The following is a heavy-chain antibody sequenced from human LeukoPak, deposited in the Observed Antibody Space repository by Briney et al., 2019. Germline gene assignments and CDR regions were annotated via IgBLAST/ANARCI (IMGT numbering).Heavy chain of an antibody. Sequence: SETLSLTCTVSGGSISSGGYYWSWIRQHPGKGLEWIGYIYYSGSTYYNPSLKSRVTTSVDTSKNQFSLKLSSVTAADTAVYYCARGACSGGSCYEFDYWGQGTLVTVSS. CDR1: GGSISSGGYY. V-gene: IGHV4-31*03. J-gene: IGHJ4*02. CDR3: ARGACSGGSCYEFDY. CDR2: IYYSGST. D-gene: IGHD2-15*01.